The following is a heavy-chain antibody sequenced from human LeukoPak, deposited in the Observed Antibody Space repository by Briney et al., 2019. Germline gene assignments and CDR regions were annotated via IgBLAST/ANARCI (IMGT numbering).Heavy chain of an antibody. CDR1: GFTFSSYG. J-gene: IGHJ6*03. D-gene: IGHD6-19*01. V-gene: IGHV3-30*02. Sequence: GGSLRLSCAASGFTFSSYGVHWVRQAPGKGLEWVAFIRYDGSNKYYADSVKGRFTISRDNSKNTLYLQMNSLRAEDTAVYYCAKVEYSSGWSYYYYYMDVWGKGTTVTVSS. CDR2: IRYDGSNK. CDR3: AKVEYSSGWSYYYYYMDV.